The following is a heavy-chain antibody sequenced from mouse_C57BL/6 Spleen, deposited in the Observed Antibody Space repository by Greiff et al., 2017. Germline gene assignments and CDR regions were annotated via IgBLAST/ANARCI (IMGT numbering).Heavy chain of an antibody. CDR2: INYDGSST. J-gene: IGHJ4*01. Sequence: DVQLVESEGGLVQPGSSMKLSCTASGFTFSDYYMAWVRQVPEKGLEWVANINYDGSSTYYLDSLKSRFIISRDNAKNILYLQMSSLKSEDTATYYCASYYYGSDAMDYWGQGTSVTVSS. CDR1: GFTFSDYY. CDR3: ASYYYGSDAMDY. D-gene: IGHD1-1*01. V-gene: IGHV5-16*01.